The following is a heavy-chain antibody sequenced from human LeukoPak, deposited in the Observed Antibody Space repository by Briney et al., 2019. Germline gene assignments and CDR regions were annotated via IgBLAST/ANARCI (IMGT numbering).Heavy chain of an antibody. CDR3: ARWGTLGYCSSTSCYLDY. Sequence: GSLRLSCAASGFTFSSYSMNWVRQAPGKGLEWVSSISSSSSYIYYADSVKGRFTISRDNAKNSLYLQMNSLRAEDTAVYYCARWGTLGYCSSTSCYLDYWGQGTLVTVSS. J-gene: IGHJ4*02. D-gene: IGHD2-2*01. CDR2: ISSSSSYI. CDR1: GFTFSSYS. V-gene: IGHV3-21*01.